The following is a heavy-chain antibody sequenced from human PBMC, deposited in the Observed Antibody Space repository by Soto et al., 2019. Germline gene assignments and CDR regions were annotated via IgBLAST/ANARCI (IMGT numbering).Heavy chain of an antibody. CDR1: GYTFTIYA. J-gene: IGHJ5*02. CDR3: ARDKGSGITGTFVWPSNWFDP. D-gene: IGHD1-20*01. CDR2: INAGNGNT. Sequence: ASVKVSCKASGYTFTIYAMHWVRQAPGQGLEWMGWINAGNGNTKYSQKFQGRVTVTRDTSASTAYMELSSLRSEDTAVYYCARDKGSGITGTFVWPSNWFDPWGQGTLVTVSS. V-gene: IGHV1-3*01.